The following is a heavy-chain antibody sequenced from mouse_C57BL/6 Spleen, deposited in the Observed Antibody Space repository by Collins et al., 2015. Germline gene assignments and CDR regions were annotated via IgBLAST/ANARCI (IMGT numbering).Heavy chain of an antibody. CDR1: GYAFSSSW. CDR2: IYPGDGDT. V-gene: IGHV1-82*01. J-gene: IGHJ2*01. CDR3: ARGDYYGSSLDY. Sequence: GASVKIPCKASGYAFSSSWMNWVKQRPGKGLEWIGRIYPGDGDTKYNGKFKGKATLTADKSSSTAYVQLSSLTSEDSAVYFCARGDYYGSSLDYWGQGTTLTVSS. D-gene: IGHD1-1*01.